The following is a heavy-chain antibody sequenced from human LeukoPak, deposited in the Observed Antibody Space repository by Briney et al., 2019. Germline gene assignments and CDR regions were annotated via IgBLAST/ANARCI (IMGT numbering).Heavy chain of an antibody. D-gene: IGHD5-12*01. CDR3: ARGVGYSGYDLIGGNWFDP. CDR1: GGSFSGYY. Sequence: SETLSLTCAVYGGSFSGYYWSWIRQPPGKGLEWIGYIYYSGSTNYNPSLKSRVTISVDTSKNQFSLKLSSVTAADTAVYYCARGVGYSGYDLIGGNWFDPWGQGTLVTVSS. J-gene: IGHJ5*02. V-gene: IGHV4-59*12. CDR2: IYYSGST.